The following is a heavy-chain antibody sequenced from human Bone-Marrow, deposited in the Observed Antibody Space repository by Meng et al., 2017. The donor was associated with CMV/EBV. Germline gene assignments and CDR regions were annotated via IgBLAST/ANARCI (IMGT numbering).Heavy chain of an antibody. CDR1: GYTFTGYY. D-gene: IGHD2-2*01. J-gene: IGHJ4*02. CDR2: INPNSGGT. CDR3: ARHYCSSTTCYGYFDY. Sequence: ASVKVSCKASGYTFTGYYMHWVRQAPGQGLEWMGWINPNSGGTNYAQKFQGRVTMTTDTSTSTVYMELRSLRSDDTAVYYCARHYCSSTTCYGYFDYWGQGTLVTVSS. V-gene: IGHV1-2*02.